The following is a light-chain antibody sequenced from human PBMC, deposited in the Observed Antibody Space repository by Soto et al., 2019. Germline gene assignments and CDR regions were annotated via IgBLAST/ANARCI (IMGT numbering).Light chain of an antibody. Sequence: DIVMTQSPDSLAVSLGERATINCKSSQSVLYSSNNKNYLAWYQHKPGQPPKLLIYWASTRKSGVPDRFSGSGSGTDFTLTISSLQAEDVAVYYCQQYYSTPQTFGQGTKLEIK. J-gene: IGKJ2*01. CDR3: QQYYSTPQT. CDR1: QSVLYSSNNKNY. V-gene: IGKV4-1*01. CDR2: WAS.